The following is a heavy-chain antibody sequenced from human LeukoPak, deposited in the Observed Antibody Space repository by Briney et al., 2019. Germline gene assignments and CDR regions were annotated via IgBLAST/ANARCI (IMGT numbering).Heavy chain of an antibody. Sequence: GGSLRLSCVASGFTFGSFWMSWVRQAPGKGLEWVAIIWHDGSNKYYADSVKGRFTISRDNSKNTMYLQMNSLRAEDTAVYYCATWGLVPAATEDAFDIWGQGTMVTVSS. V-gene: IGHV3-30*02. CDR1: GFTFGSFW. D-gene: IGHD2-2*01. CDR3: ATWGLVPAATEDAFDI. CDR2: IWHDGSNK. J-gene: IGHJ3*02.